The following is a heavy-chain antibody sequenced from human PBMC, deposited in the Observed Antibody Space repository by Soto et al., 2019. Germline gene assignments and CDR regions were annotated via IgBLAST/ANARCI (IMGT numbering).Heavy chain of an antibody. CDR2: LHYSGTT. D-gene: IGHD4-17*01. V-gene: IGHV4-39*01. CDR1: GGSISSSSDS. CDR3: ARHTVSFLG. J-gene: IGHJ4*02. Sequence: QLQLQASGPGLVKPSETLSLNCTVSGGSISSSSDSWGWIRQSPGMGLEWIGSLHYSGTTYYNPSLLSRVTVSLETAKNQFSLKLRSVTAADTAVYYCARHTVSFLGWGQGTLVSVSS.